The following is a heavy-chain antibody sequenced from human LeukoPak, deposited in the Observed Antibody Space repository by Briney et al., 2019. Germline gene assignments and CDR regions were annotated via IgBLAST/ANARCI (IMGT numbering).Heavy chain of an antibody. CDR1: GFTFSSYA. CDR2: ISGSGGST. J-gene: IGHJ3*02. D-gene: IGHD4-17*01. CDR3: AKDPNGDFIGTFDI. V-gene: IGHV3-23*01. Sequence: GGSLRLSCAASGFTFSSYAMSWVRQAPGKGLEWVSAISGSGGSTYYADSVKGRFTISRDNSKNTLYLQMSSLGAEDTAVYYCAKDPNGDFIGTFDIWGQGTMVTVSS.